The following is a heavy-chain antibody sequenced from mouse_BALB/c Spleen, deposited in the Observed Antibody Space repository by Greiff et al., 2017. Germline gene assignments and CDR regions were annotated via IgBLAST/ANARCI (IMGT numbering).Heavy chain of an antibody. CDR2: ISDGGSYT. CDR1: GFTFSDYY. D-gene: IGHD1-2*01. J-gene: IGHJ3*01. Sequence: EVKVEESGGGLVKPGGSLKLSCAASGFTFSDYYMYWVRQTPEKRLEWVATISDGGSYTYYPDSVKGRFTISRDNAKNNLYLQMSSLKSEDTAMYYCARNFITTATWFAYWGQGTLVTVSA. CDR3: ARNFITTATWFAY. V-gene: IGHV5-4*02.